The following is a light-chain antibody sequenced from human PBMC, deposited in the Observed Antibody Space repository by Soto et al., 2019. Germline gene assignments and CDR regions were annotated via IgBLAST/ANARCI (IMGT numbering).Light chain of an antibody. CDR1: QSLSSRF. CDR2: AAS. J-gene: IGKJ3*01. CDR3: QQYGSSLFS. V-gene: IGKV3-20*01. Sequence: EIVLTQSPGTLSLSPGERVTLSCRASQSLSSRFLAWYQQKTGQATRLLIYAASSRDTGIPDRVSGSGSGTDFTLTISRLEPEDFAVYYCQQYGSSLFSFGPGTKVDIK.